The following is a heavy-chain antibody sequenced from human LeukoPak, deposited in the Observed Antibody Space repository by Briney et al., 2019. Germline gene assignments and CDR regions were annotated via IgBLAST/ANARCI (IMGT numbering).Heavy chain of an antibody. J-gene: IGHJ4*02. CDR3: ATQRGSYLWGTDFDY. CDR1: GYTFTGYC. Sequence: GASVTVSCKASGYTFTGYCMHWVRQAPGQGLEWMGWINPNSGDTKFAREFQGRVTMTRDTSISTAYMGLSRLRSDDTAVYYCATQRGSYLWGTDFDYWGQGTLVTVSS. CDR2: INPNSGDT. V-gene: IGHV1-2*02. D-gene: IGHD3-16*01.